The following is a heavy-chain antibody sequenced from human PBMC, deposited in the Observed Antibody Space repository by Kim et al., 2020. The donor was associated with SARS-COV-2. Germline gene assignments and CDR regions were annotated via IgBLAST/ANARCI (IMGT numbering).Heavy chain of an antibody. Sequence: GGSLRLSCAASGFTFSSFRMHWVRQVPGKGLVWVSGINSDGSTTAYADSVKGRFTISTDNAKNTVYLQMNSLRAEDTAVYYCVRGQAGGLFDYWGQGILVTVSS. V-gene: IGHV3-74*01. CDR3: VRGQAGGLFDY. CDR2: INSDGSTT. CDR1: GFTFSSFR. D-gene: IGHD6-19*01. J-gene: IGHJ4*02.